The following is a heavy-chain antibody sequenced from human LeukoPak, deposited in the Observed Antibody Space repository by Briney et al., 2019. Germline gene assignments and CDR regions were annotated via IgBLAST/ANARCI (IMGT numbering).Heavy chain of an antibody. D-gene: IGHD3-10*01. CDR2: IYYSGST. J-gene: IGHJ4*02. V-gene: IGHV4-39*02. Sequence: SETLSLTCTVSGGSISSSSYYWGWIRQPPGKGLEWIGSIYYSGSTFYNPSLKSRVTMSVDTSENHFSLGLSSVTAADTAVYYCARPLLWFGEGIEYWGQGTLVTVSS. CDR1: GGSISSSSYY. CDR3: ARPLLWFGEGIEY.